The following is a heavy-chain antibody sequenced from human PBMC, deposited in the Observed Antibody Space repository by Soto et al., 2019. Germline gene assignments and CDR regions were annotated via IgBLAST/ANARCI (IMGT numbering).Heavy chain of an antibody. V-gene: IGHV3-74*01. CDR3: ARDNWNTV. Sequence: PGGSLRLSCTASGITFSNYAMSWVRQAPGKGLVWVSLVNGDGSSTFYADSVKGRFTISRDNAKNTVYLQMNSLRAEDTAVYYCARDNWNTVWGQGTMVTVSS. J-gene: IGHJ3*01. CDR2: VNGDGSST. CDR1: GITFSNYA. D-gene: IGHD1-20*01.